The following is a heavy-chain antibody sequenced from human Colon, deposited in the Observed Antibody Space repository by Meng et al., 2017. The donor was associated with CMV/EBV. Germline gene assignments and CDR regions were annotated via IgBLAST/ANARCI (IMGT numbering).Heavy chain of an antibody. V-gene: IGHV3-53*01. CDR2: IYSGGPM. CDR1: PFTVFNTY. Sequence: AGSPFTVFNTYMSWVRQAPGKGLEWVALIYSGGPMHYADSVKGRFTISRDNSKNILYLQMNSLRADDTAVYYCARGSGPLFPGAFDIWGQGTMVTVSS. D-gene: IGHD3-10*02. J-gene: IGHJ3*02. CDR3: ARGSGPLFPGAFDI.